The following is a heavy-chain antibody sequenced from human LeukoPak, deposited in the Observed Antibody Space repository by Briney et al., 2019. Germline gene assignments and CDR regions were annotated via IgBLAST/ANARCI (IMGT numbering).Heavy chain of an antibody. CDR3: VRGLYYDSSGYFPY. V-gene: IGHV3-64D*09. J-gene: IGHJ4*02. D-gene: IGHD3-22*01. Sequence: PGGSLRLSCSASGFTFSSYAIHWVRQAPGRGLEYVSGIPTNGGAADYADSVKGRFTIYRDTSKSTLYLHLSSLRAEDTAVYYCVRGLYYDSSGYFPYWGQGTLVTVSS. CDR2: IPTNGGAA. CDR1: GFTFSSYA.